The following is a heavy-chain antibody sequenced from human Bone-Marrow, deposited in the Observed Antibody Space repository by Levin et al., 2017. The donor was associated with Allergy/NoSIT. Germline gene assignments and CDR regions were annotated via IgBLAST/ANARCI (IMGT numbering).Heavy chain of an antibody. J-gene: IGHJ4*02. D-gene: IGHD4-17*01. CDR2: ISSGSNYI. V-gene: IGHV3-21*01. Sequence: KTGGSLTLSCAASGFIFSSYAMNWVRQAPGKGLEWVSSISSGSNYIYYGDSVKGRFTVSRDNAKNSLYLQMNSLRVEDTAVYYCARDRDYGDSRVFDYWGQGTLVTVSS. CDR1: GFIFSSYA. CDR3: ARDRDYGDSRVFDY.